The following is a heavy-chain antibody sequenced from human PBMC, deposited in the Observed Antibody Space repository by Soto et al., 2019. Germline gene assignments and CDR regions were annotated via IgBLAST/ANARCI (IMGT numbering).Heavy chain of an antibody. Sequence: PSETLSLTCIVSGGSISSSSYYWGWIRQPPGKGLEWIGSIYYSGSTYYNPSLKSRVTISVDTSKNQFSLKLSSVTAADTAVYYCARGMTTVTTFDYWGQGTLVTVSS. V-gene: IGHV4-39*07. CDR1: GGSISSSSYY. J-gene: IGHJ4*02. CDR3: ARGMTTVTTFDY. CDR2: IYYSGST. D-gene: IGHD4-17*01.